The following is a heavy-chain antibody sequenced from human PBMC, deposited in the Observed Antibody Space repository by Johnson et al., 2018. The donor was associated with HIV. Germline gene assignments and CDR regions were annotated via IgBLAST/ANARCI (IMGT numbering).Heavy chain of an antibody. CDR1: GFTFSSYW. D-gene: IGHD6-13*01. J-gene: IGHJ3*02. CDR2: INEDGSEE. Sequence: VQLVESGGGLVQPGGSLRLSCAASGFTFSSYWMSWVRQAPGKGLEWVANINEDGSEEYYVDSVEGRFTISRDNAKNSLYLQIDSLRAEDTAVYYCARDGVYSSPWDGFDMWGQGTKVTVAS. CDR3: ARDGVYSSPWDGFDM. V-gene: IGHV3-7*03.